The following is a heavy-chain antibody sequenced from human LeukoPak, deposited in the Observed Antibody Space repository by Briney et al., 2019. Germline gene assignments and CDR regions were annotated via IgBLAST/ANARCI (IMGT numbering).Heavy chain of an antibody. CDR2: ISAYNGNT. J-gene: IGHJ5*02. Sequence: ASVKVSCKASGYTFTSYGISWVRQAPGQGLEWMGWISAYNGNTNYAQKLQGRVTMTTDTSTSTAYMELRSLGSDDTAVYYCARDDCSSTSCLDNWFDPWGQGTLVTVSS. CDR3: ARDDCSSTSCLDNWFDP. V-gene: IGHV1-18*01. CDR1: GYTFTSYG. D-gene: IGHD2-2*01.